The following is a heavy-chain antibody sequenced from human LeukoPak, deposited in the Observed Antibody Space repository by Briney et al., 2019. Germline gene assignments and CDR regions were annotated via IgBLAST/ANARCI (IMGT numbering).Heavy chain of an antibody. CDR1: GFSFNSYA. D-gene: IGHD3-16*01. CDR3: AKDLRSSTWSPLGGDC. CDR2: ISAGGGDT. Sequence: GGSLRLSCAAPGFSFNSYAMSWVRQAPGKGLEWVSSISAGGGDTYYADSVKGRFTVSRDGPKNTLYLQMNSLRVEDTALYFCAKDLRSSTWSPLGGDCWGQGTLVTVSS. V-gene: IGHV3-23*01. J-gene: IGHJ4*02.